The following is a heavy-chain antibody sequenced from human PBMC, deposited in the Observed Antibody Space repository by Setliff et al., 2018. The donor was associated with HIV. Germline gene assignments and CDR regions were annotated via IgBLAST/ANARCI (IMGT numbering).Heavy chain of an antibody. CDR3: ARHGSNWFDP. V-gene: IGHV4-39*01. CDR2: IYYSGTT. Sequence: SETLSLTCTVSGGSISRSSYYWGWIRQPPGKGLEWIASIYYSGTTFCNPSLKSRVTIFVDTSKNQFSLRLSSVTAADTAVYYCARHGSNWFDPWGQGTLVTVSS. D-gene: IGHD3-10*01. J-gene: IGHJ5*02. CDR1: GGSISRSSYY.